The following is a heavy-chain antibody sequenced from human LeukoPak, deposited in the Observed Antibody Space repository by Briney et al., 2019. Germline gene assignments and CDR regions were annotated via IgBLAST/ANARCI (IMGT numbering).Heavy chain of an antibody. V-gene: IGHV3-23*01. J-gene: IGHJ6*02. Sequence: PGGSLRLSCAASGFTFSSYAMSWVRQAPGKGLEWVSAISGSGGSTYYADSVKGRFTISRDNSKNTLYLQMNSLRAEDTAVYYCARADIGYCSSTSCSTGGYYYYGMDVWGQGTTVTVSS. D-gene: IGHD2-2*01. CDR1: GFTFSSYA. CDR3: ARADIGYCSSTSCSTGGYYYYGMDV. CDR2: ISGSGGST.